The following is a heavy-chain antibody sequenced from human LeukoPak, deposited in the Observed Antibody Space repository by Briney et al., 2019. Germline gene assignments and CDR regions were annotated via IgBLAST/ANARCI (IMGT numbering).Heavy chain of an antibody. D-gene: IGHD3-10*01. V-gene: IGHV3-21*01. Sequence: GGSLRLSCAASGFTFSSYSMNWVRQAPGKGLEWVSSISSSSSYIYYADSVKGRFTISRDNAKNSLHLQMNSLRAEDTAVYYCARDGSGSYSYYFDYWGQGTLVTVSS. CDR1: GFTFSSYS. J-gene: IGHJ4*02. CDR3: ARDGSGSYSYYFDY. CDR2: ISSSSSYI.